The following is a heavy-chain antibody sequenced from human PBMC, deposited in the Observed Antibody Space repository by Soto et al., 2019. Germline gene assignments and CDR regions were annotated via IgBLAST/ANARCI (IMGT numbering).Heavy chain of an antibody. CDR1: GFTFSSYA. D-gene: IGHD3-3*01. CDR2: ISGSGGST. V-gene: IGHV3-23*01. J-gene: IGHJ3*02. CDR3: AKGQRFLEWLCAFDI. Sequence: GGALRLSCAASGFTFSSYAMSWVRQAPGKGLEWVSAISGSGGSTYYADSVKGRFTISRDNSRNTLYLQMNSLRAEDTAVYYCAKGQRFLEWLCAFDIWGQGTMVTVSS.